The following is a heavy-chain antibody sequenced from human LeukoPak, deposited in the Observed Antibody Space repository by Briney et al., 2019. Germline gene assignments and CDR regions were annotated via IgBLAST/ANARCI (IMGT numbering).Heavy chain of an antibody. CDR1: GGSISSSSYY. CDR2: IYYSGST. CDR3: ASNGWYAVDY. V-gene: IGHV4-39*07. Sequence: SETLSLTCTVSGGSISSSSYYWGWIRQPPGKGLEWIGSIYYSGSTFYNPSLKSRVTISVDNSKNQFSLKLSSVTAADTAVYYCASNGWYAVDYWGQGTLVTVSS. D-gene: IGHD6-19*01. J-gene: IGHJ4*02.